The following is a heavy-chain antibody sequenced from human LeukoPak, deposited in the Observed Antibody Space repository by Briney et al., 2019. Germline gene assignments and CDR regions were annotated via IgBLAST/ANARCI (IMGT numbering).Heavy chain of an antibody. Sequence: GGSLRLSCAASGFTFSSYWMSWVRQAPGKGLEWVANIKQDGGEKYYVDSVKGRFTISRDNAKNSLYLQMNSLRVEDTAVYYCARPNYDFWSGRGSFDYWGQGTLVTVSS. CDR1: GFTFSSYW. D-gene: IGHD3-3*01. CDR3: ARPNYDFWSGRGSFDY. J-gene: IGHJ4*02. CDR2: IKQDGGEK. V-gene: IGHV3-7*01.